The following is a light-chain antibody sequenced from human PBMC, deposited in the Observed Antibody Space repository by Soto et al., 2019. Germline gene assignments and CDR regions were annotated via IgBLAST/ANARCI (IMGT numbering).Light chain of an antibody. Sequence: QSALTHPPGVSVAPGQRVTFSCTGSSSNIGAGFDVHWYQQLPGTAPKLLIYGNNNRPSGVPDRFSGSKSGASASLAIAGLEAEDEADYYCQSYDSSLSVYVFGTGTKVTVL. J-gene: IGLJ1*01. CDR2: GNN. CDR3: QSYDSSLSVYV. V-gene: IGLV1-40*03. CDR1: SSNIGAGFD.